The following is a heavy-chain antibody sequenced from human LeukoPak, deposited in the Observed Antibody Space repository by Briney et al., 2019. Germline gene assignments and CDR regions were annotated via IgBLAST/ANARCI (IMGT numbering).Heavy chain of an antibody. CDR1: GFTFDDYA. J-gene: IGHJ4*02. CDR2: ISWNSGSI. CDR3: AKDRAAAGTH. D-gene: IGHD6-13*01. Sequence: GGSLRLSCAASGFTFDDYAMHWVRQAPGKGLEWVSGISWNSGSIGYADSVKGRFTISRDNAKNSLYLQMNSLRAEDTALYYCAKDRAAAGTHWGRGTLVTVSS. V-gene: IGHV3-9*01.